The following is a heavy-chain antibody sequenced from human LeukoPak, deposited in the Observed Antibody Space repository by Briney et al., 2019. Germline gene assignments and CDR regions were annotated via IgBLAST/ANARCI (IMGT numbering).Heavy chain of an antibody. V-gene: IGHV3-21*01. CDR1: GFSFSTYS. Sequence: PGGSLRLSCAASGFSFSTYSMSWVRQAPGKGLEWVSSISSNSRHIYYADSVKGRFTISRDNSKNTLYLQMNSLRAEDTAVYYCAKDGGGGWPQYWGQGTLVTVSS. CDR2: ISSNSRHI. CDR3: AKDGGGGWPQY. J-gene: IGHJ4*02. D-gene: IGHD6-19*01.